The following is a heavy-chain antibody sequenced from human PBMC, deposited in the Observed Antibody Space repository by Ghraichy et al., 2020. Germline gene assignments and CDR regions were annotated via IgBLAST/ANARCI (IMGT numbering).Heavy chain of an antibody. V-gene: IGHV3-7*01. D-gene: IGHD6-13*01. CDR1: GFTFSNYW. CDR2: IKRDGSEA. Sequence: GGSLRLSCAASGFTFSNYWMTWVRQAPGKGLEWVANIKRDGSEAHYVESVEGRFTISRDNAKSSLYLQMNSPRAEDAAVYYCTRDVSPYISTWFDAFDIWGQGTMVTVSS. J-gene: IGHJ3*02. CDR3: TRDVSPYISTWFDAFDI.